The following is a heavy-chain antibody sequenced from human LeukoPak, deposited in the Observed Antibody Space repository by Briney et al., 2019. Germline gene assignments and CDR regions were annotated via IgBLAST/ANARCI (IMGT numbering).Heavy chain of an antibody. CDR3: ARDTLRPTFYYYYGMDV. Sequence: GGSLRLSRAASGFTFSSYGMHWVRQAPGKGLEWVAVIWYDGSNKYYADSVKGRFTISRDNSKNTLYLQMNSLRAEDTAVYYCARDTLRPTFYYYYGMDVWGQGTTVTVSS. V-gene: IGHV3-30*19. CDR1: GFTFSSYG. CDR2: IWYDGSNK. J-gene: IGHJ6*02. D-gene: IGHD5-12*01.